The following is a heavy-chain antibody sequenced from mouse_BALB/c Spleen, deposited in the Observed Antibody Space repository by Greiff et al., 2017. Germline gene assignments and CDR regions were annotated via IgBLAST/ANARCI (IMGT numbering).Heavy chain of an antibody. CDR2: IWSGGST. CDR1: GFSLTSYG. Sequence: VKLVESGPGLVQPSQSLSITCTVSGFSLTSYGVHWVRQSPGKGLEWLGVIWSGGSTDYNAAFISRLSISKDNSKSQVFFKMNSLQANDTAIYYCARNRGHYYAMDYWGQGTSVTVSS. J-gene: IGHJ4*01. V-gene: IGHV2-2*02. D-gene: IGHD3-1*01. CDR3: ARNRGHYYAMDY.